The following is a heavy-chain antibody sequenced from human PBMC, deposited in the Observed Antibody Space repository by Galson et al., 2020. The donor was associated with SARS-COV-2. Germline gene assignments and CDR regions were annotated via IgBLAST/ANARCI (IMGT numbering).Heavy chain of an antibody. CDR2: IYYSGST. V-gene: IGHV4-31*03. CDR1: GGSISSGGYY. CDR3: ARATELYYYDSSSPFDY. Sequence: SETLSLTCTVSGGSISSGGYYWSWIRQHPGKGLEWIGYIYYSGSTYYNPSLKSRVTISVDTSKNQFSLKLSSVTAADTAVYYCARATELYYYDSSSPFDYWGQGTLVTVSS. J-gene: IGHJ4*02. D-gene: IGHD3-22*01.